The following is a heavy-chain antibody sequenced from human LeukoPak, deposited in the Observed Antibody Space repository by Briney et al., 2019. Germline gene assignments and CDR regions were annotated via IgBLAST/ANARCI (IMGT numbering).Heavy chain of an antibody. V-gene: IGHV4-31*03. CDR2: IYYSGST. D-gene: IGHD1-20*01. CDR1: GGSISSGGYY. J-gene: IGHJ4*02. Sequence: SDTLSLTCTVSGGSISSGGYYWSWIRQHPGKGLEWIGYIYYSGSTYYNPSLKSRVTMSVDTSKNQFSLKLSSVTAADTAVYYCARDAMGITGIPDYWGQGTLVTVSS. CDR3: ARDAMGITGIPDY.